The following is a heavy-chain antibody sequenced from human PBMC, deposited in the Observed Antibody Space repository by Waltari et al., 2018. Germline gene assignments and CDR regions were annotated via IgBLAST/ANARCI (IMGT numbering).Heavy chain of an antibody. V-gene: IGHV4-38-2*01. CDR3: ARHESPWSGYYTGLDY. Sequence: QVQLQESGPGLVKPSETLSLTCAVSGYSISSGYYWGWIRQPPGKGLEWIGSIYHSGSTYYNPSLKSRVTISVDTSKNQFSLKLSSVTAADTAVYYCARHESPWSGYYTGLDYWGQGTLVTVSS. J-gene: IGHJ4*02. CDR2: IYHSGST. D-gene: IGHD3-3*01. CDR1: GYSISSGYY.